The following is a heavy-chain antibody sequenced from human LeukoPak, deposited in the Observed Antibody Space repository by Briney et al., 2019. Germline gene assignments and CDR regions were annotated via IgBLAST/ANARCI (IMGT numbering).Heavy chain of an antibody. V-gene: IGHV5-51*01. CDR3: ARHGGYYGSALDYFDY. J-gene: IGHJ4*02. D-gene: IGHD3-10*01. Sequence: GESLKISCKGSGYSFTSYWIGWVRQMPGKGLEWMGIIYPGDSDTRYSPSFQGQVTISADKSISTAYLQWSSLKASDTAMYYCARHGGYYGSALDYFDYWGQGTLVTVSS. CDR1: GYSFTSYW. CDR2: IYPGDSDT.